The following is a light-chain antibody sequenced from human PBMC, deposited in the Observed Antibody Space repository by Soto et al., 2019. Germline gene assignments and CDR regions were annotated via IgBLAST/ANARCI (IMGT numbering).Light chain of an antibody. CDR3: QQYKDGPKT. J-gene: IGKJ1*01. CDR1: QTLDSM. V-gene: IGKV3-15*01. Sequence: IVLTHSPATLSVSPGEIATLSCWASQTLDSMVAWYQQKSGQAPRLLIYSASARATGVPARFSGYGSGTDFTLTISSLQSEDLAVYYCQQYKDGPKTFGQGTKVDIK. CDR2: SAS.